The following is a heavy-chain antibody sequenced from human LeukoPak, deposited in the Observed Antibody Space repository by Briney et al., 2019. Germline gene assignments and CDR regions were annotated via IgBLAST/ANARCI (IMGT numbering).Heavy chain of an antibody. D-gene: IGHD6-13*01. J-gene: IGHJ4*02. CDR3: ARGSQIYLGSSWYYYFDY. CDR2: ISSSSYI. Sequence: GGSLRLSCAASGFTFSSYSMNWVRQAPGKGLEWVSSISSSSYIYYADSVKGRFTISRDNAKNSLHLQMNSLRAEDTAVYYCARGSQIYLGSSWYYYFDYWGQGTLVTVSS. V-gene: IGHV3-21*01. CDR1: GFTFSSYS.